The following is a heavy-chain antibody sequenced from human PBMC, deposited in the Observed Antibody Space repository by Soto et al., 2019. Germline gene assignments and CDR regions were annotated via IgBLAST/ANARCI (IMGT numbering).Heavy chain of an antibody. D-gene: IGHD3-10*01. CDR3: ARDPMGRYYGSGSYYFDY. V-gene: IGHV3-30-3*01. CDR2: ISYDGSIK. CDR1: GFTFSSYA. Sequence: QVQLVESGGGVVQPGRSLRLSCAASGFTFSSYAMHWVRQAPGKGLEWVAVISYDGSIKYYADSVKGRFTISRDNSKNTLYLQMNSLRAEDKAVYYCARDPMGRYYGSGSYYFDYWGQGTLVTVSS. J-gene: IGHJ4*02.